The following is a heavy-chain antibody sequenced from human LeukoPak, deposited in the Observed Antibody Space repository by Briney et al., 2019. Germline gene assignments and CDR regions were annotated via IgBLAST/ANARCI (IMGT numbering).Heavy chain of an antibody. D-gene: IGHD2-21*01. Sequence: PAETLSLTCTVSGGSISSYYWSWIRQPAGKGLEWIGRIYTSGSTNYNASLKSRVTMSVDTSKNQFSLKLSSVTAADTAVYYCARDGPEDCGGDCYSNYYYYYMDVWGKGTTVTVSS. J-gene: IGHJ6*03. CDR3: ARDGPEDCGGDCYSNYYYYYMDV. V-gene: IGHV4-4*07. CDR1: GGSISSYY. CDR2: IYTSGST.